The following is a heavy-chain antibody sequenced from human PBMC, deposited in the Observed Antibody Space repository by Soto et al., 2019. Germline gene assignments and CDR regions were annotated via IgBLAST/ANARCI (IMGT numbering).Heavy chain of an antibody. Sequence: ASVKVSCKVSGYTLTELSMHWVRQAPGKGLEWMGGFDPEDGETIYAQKFQGRVTMTEDTSTDTAYMELSSLRSEDTAVYYCATTAQALYYYYYGMDVWGQGTTVTSP. V-gene: IGHV1-24*01. J-gene: IGHJ6*02. CDR3: ATTAQALYYYYYGMDV. CDR2: FDPEDGET. CDR1: GYTLTELS. D-gene: IGHD5-18*01.